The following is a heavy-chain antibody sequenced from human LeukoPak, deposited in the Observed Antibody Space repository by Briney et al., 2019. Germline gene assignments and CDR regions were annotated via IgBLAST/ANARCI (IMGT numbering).Heavy chain of an antibody. D-gene: IGHD2-2*01. V-gene: IGHV3-30-3*01. CDR3: ARDRCSSTTCNLDY. CDR1: GFTFSTYA. Sequence: PGGSLRLSCAASGFTFSTYAMTWVRQAPGKGLEWVAVISYDGSNKNYADSVKGRFSISRDNSKNTLYLQMNSLRGEDTAVYYCARDRCSSTTCNLDYWGQGTLVT. CDR2: ISYDGSNK. J-gene: IGHJ4*02.